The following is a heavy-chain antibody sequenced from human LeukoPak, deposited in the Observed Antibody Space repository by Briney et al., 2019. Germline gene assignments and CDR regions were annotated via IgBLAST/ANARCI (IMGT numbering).Heavy chain of an antibody. CDR1: GFAFSSYE. D-gene: IGHD3-3*01. Sequence: GGSLRLSCAASGFAFSSYEMNWVRQAPGKGLEWVSYISSSGSTIYYADSVKGRFTISRDNAKNSLYLQMNSLRAEDTAVYYCARDYDFWSGFDYWGQGTLVTVSS. CDR3: ARDYDFWSGFDY. J-gene: IGHJ4*02. V-gene: IGHV3-48*03. CDR2: ISSSGSTI.